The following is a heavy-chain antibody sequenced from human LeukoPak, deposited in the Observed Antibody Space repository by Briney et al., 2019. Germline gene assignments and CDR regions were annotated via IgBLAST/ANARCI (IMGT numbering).Heavy chain of an antibody. CDR3: AKDSNQYGDYFDY. J-gene: IGHJ4*02. CDR1: EFTFDDYA. Sequence: PGGSLRLPCAASEFTFDDYAMHWVRQAPGKGLEWVSLISGDGGSTYYADSVKGRFTISRDNSKNSLYLQMNSLRTEDTALYYCAKDSNQYGDYFDYWGQGTLVTVSS. D-gene: IGHD4-17*01. V-gene: IGHV3-43*02. CDR2: ISGDGGST.